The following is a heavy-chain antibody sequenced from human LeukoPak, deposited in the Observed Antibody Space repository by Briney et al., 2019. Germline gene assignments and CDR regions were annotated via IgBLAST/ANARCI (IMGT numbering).Heavy chain of an antibody. CDR1: GFTFSNYW. Sequence: GGSLRLSCAASGFTFSNYWMIWVRQAPGKGLEWVGNIKQDGSEKRYADSVRGRFSISRDNAQTSLYLQMNSLRAEDTAMYYCARQRAPYGDYDIFDVWGQGTMVTVSS. CDR2: IKQDGSEK. D-gene: IGHD5-12*01. J-gene: IGHJ3*01. V-gene: IGHV3-7*05. CDR3: ARQRAPYGDYDIFDV.